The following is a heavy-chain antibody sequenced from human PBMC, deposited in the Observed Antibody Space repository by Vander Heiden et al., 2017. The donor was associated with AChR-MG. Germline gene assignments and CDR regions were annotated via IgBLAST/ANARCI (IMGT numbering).Heavy chain of an antibody. J-gene: IGHJ4*02. CDR1: GFPLTGYH. V-gene: IGHV3-73*02. CDR3: ASAAGLVLYAFY. CDR2: IGTKPANYAT. Sequence: EVPLVDSAGGSVPTGESLKLSCAASGFPLTGYHTPWVRQSAGKGLEWVGRIGTKPANYATAYAASVKGRFTISRDDSKNMAYLYMDSLKTEDTAVYYCASAAGLVLYAFYWGQGTLVTVSS. D-gene: IGHD2-8*02.